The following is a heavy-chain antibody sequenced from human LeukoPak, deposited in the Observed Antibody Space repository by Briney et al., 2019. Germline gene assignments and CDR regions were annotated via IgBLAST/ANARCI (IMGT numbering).Heavy chain of an antibody. CDR3: ARHHYDSSGYYFDY. CDR1: GGSISSYY. CDR2: IYYSGST. D-gene: IGHD3-22*01. V-gene: IGHV4-59*08. J-gene: IGHJ4*02. Sequence: SETLSLTCTVSGGSISSYYWSWIRQPPGKGLEWIGYIYYSGSTNYNPSLKSRVTLSVDTSKNQFSLKLSSVTAADTAVYYCARHHYDSSGYYFDYWGQGTLVTVSS.